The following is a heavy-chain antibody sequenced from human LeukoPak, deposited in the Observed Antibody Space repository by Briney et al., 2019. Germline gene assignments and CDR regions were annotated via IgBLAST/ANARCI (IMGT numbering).Heavy chain of an antibody. Sequence: SETLSLTWAVYGGSFSGYYWSWIRQPPGKGLEWIGEINHSGSTNYNPSLKSRVTISVDTSKNQFSLKLSSVTAADTAVYYCARSPGYSYARDDYWGQGTLVTVSS. CDR3: ARSPGYSYARDDY. CDR2: INHSGST. CDR1: GGSFSGYY. J-gene: IGHJ4*02. D-gene: IGHD5-18*01. V-gene: IGHV4-34*01.